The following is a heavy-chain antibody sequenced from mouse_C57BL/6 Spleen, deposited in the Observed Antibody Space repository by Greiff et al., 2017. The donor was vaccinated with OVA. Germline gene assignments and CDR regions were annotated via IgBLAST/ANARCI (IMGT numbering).Heavy chain of an antibody. CDR3: ARWEGLDSSGYD. CDR2: IYPSDSET. CDR1: GYTFNSYW. J-gene: IGHJ2*01. V-gene: IGHV1-61*01. D-gene: IGHD3-2*02. Sequence: QVQLQQPGAELVRPGSSVKLSCKASGYTFNSYWMDWVKQRPGQGLEWIGNIYPSDSETHYTQKFKDKATLTVDKSSSTAYMQLSSLTSEDSAVYYCARWEGLDSSGYDWGQGTTLTVSS.